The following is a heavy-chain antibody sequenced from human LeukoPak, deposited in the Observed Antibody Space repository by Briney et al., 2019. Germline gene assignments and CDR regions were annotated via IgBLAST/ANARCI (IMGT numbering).Heavy chain of an antibody. J-gene: IGHJ6*04. D-gene: IGHD2-2*01. V-gene: IGHV4-34*01. Sequence: SETLSLTCAVYGGSFSGYYWSWIRQPPGKGLEWIGEINHSGSTNYNPSLKSRVTISVDTSKNQFSLKLSPVTAADTAVYYCARARRGIVVVRYYYGMDVWGKGTTVTVSS. CDR2: INHSGST. CDR1: GGSFSGYY. CDR3: ARARRGIVVVRYYYGMDV.